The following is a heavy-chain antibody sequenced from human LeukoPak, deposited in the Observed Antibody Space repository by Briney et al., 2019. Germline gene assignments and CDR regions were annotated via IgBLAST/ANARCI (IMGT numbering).Heavy chain of an antibody. J-gene: IGHJ4*02. Sequence: SETLSLTCIVSGGSISSSSYYWGWIRQPPGKGLEWIGEINHSGSTNYNPSLKSRVTISVDTSKNQFSLKLSSVTAADTAVYYCARLARGYSYGSRDYWGQGTLVTVSS. CDR2: INHSGST. CDR1: GGSISSSSYY. V-gene: IGHV4-39*07. D-gene: IGHD5-18*01. CDR3: ARLARGYSYGSRDY.